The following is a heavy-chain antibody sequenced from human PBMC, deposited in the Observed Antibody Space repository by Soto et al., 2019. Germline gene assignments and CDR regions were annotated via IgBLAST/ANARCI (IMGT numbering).Heavy chain of an antibody. CDR1: GFTFSDYY. Sequence: QVQLVESGGDLVKPGGSLRLSCAASGFTFSDYYMSWIRQAPGEGLEWVSYISSSGTIIYYADSVKGRFTISRDNAKNSLYLQMNTLSADDTAVYYCAREFRDGAFDVWGQGAMVTVSS. J-gene: IGHJ3*01. V-gene: IGHV3-11*01. CDR3: AREFRDGAFDV. CDR2: ISSSGTII.